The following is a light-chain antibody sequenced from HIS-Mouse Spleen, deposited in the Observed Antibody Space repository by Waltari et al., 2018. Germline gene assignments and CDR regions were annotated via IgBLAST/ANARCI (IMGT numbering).Light chain of an antibody. Sequence: DVVMTQSPLSLPVTLGQPASISCRSSQSLVHSDGNTYLNWFQQRTGQSPRRLIYKVSNGDSGVPDRFSGSGSGTDFTLKISRVEAEDVGVYYCMQGTHWPPWTFGQGTKVEIK. CDR3: MQGTHWPPWT. J-gene: IGKJ1*01. CDR1: QSLVHSDGNTY. CDR2: KVS. V-gene: IGKV2-30*02.